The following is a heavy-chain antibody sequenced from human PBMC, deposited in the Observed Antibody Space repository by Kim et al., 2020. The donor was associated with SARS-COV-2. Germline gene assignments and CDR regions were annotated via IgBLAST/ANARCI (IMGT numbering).Heavy chain of an antibody. CDR3: ARESSVAGTWGF. V-gene: IGHV4-39*02. Sequence: HYNPPLRSRVTMSVDTSKNHFSLNMTSVTAADTAFYFCARESSVAGTWGFWGQGTLVTVSS. J-gene: IGHJ4*02. D-gene: IGHD6-19*01.